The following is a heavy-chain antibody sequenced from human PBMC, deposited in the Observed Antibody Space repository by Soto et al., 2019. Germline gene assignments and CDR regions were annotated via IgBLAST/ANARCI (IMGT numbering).Heavy chain of an antibody. V-gene: IGHV1-18*01. CDR3: ARAFRGYYYDSSGYSFDY. J-gene: IGHJ4*02. CDR2: ISAYNGNT. Sequence: ASVKVSCKASGYTFTSYGISWVRQAPGQGLEWMGWISAYNGNTNYAQKLQGRVTMTTDTSTSTAYMELRGLRSDDTAVYYCARAFRGYYYDSSGYSFDYWGQGTLVTVSS. CDR1: GYTFTSYG. D-gene: IGHD3-22*01.